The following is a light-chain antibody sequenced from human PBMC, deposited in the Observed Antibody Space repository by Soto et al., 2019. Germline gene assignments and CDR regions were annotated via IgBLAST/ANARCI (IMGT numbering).Light chain of an antibody. CDR2: DVS. J-gene: IGLJ1*01. CDR1: SSDVGGYSH. CDR3: SAFTSRNTYV. Sequence: QLVLTQPASVSGSPGQSISISCTGTSSDVGGYSHVSWYQQHPGKAPKVMIYDVSNRPSGVSSRFSGSKSGNTAFLTISGLQAEDEADFYCSAFTSRNTYVFGTGTKLTVL. V-gene: IGLV2-14*03.